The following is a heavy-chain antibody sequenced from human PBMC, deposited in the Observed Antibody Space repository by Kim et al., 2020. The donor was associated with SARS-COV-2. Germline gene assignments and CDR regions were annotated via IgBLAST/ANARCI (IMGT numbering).Heavy chain of an antibody. J-gene: IGHJ4*02. CDR3: ARTPWGYHTSCYAY. D-gene: IGHD2-2*01. CDR1: GGTFSSYA. V-gene: IGHV1-69*13. Sequence: SVKVSCKASGGTFSSYAISWVRQAPGQGLEWMGGIIPIFGTANYAQKFQGRVTITADESTSTAYMELSSLRSEDTAVYYCARTPWGYHTSCYAYWGQGTLVTVSS. CDR2: IIPIFGTA.